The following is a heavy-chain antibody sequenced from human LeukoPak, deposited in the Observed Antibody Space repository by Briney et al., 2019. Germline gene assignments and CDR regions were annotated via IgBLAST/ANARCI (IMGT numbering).Heavy chain of an antibody. V-gene: IGHV3-23*01. D-gene: IGHD3-22*01. CDR1: GFTFSSYA. J-gene: IGHJ4*02. CDR3: AKGSSGYHTLDY. CDR2: ISGSGGST. Sequence: PGGSLRLSCAASGFTFSSYAMSWVRQAPGKGLERVSAISGSGGSTYYADSVKGRFTISRDNSKNTLYLQMNSLRAEDMAVYYCAKGSSGYHTLDYWGQGTLVTVSS.